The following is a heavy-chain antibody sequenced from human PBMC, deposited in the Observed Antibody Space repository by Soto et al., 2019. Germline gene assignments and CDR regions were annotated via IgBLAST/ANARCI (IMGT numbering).Heavy chain of an antibody. CDR1: GFTFSIYA. V-gene: IGHV3-23*01. J-gene: IGHJ3*02. CDR3: AKDLSGAFDI. Sequence: EVQLLESGGGLVHPGESLRLSCATSGFTFSIYAMSWVRQAPGKGLEWVSAASASNDNTYYADSVKGRFTISRDNSKNTLYLQMNSLRAEDTAIYDCAKDLSGAFDIWGQGTMVTVSS. CDR2: ASASNDNT. D-gene: IGHD3-10*01.